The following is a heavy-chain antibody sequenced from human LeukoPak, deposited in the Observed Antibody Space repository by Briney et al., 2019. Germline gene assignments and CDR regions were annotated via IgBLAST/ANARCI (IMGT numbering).Heavy chain of an antibody. J-gene: IGHJ4*02. CDR3: ARGHYGLGYEY. CDR1: GYTFTDYY. D-gene: IGHD3-16*01. Sequence: GASVKVSCKASGYTFTDYYIHWVRQAPGQGLEWMGWISPNTGSTNYAQQFQGRVTMTRDTSISTAYMELSWLRSDDTAVYFCARGHYGLGYEYWGQGTLVTVSS. CDR2: ISPNTGST. V-gene: IGHV1-2*02.